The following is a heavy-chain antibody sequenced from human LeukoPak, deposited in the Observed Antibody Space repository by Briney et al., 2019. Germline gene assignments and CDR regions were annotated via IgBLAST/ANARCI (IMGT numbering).Heavy chain of an antibody. D-gene: IGHD5-12*01. CDR2: INSISGEI. J-gene: IGHJ4*02. V-gene: IGHV3-48*02. CDR3: ARDHGYAFDY. Sequence: GGSLRLSCAASGFTFSSYSMSWGRQAPGKGLEWVSYINSISGEIWYADSVKGRFTISRDDAKNSLYLQMNSLRDEDTAVYYCARDHGYAFDYWGQGTLVTVSS. CDR1: GFTFSSYS.